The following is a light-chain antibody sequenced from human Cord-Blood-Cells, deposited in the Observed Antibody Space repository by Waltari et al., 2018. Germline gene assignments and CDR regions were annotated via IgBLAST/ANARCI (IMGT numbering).Light chain of an antibody. V-gene: IGLV2-14*01. Sequence: QPVPTPPASVSGSPGQSITLACTGTSSDVGGYNYVPWYQQDPGKAPKLMIYEVSNRPSGVSNRFSGSKSGNTASLTISGLQAEDEADYYCSSYTSSSTWVFGGGTKLTVL. CDR3: SSYTSSSTWV. CDR1: SSDVGGYNY. CDR2: EVS. J-gene: IGLJ3*02.